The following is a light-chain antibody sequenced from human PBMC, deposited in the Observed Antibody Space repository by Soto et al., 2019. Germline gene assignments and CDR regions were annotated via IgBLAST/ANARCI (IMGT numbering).Light chain of an antibody. CDR3: SSYTISSTLV. V-gene: IGLV2-14*01. J-gene: IGLJ1*01. Sequence: QSVLTQPASVSGSPGQSITISCTGTSSDYVSWYQQHPDKAPKLMIYEVSNRPSGVSDRFSGSKSANTASLTISGLQAEDEANYYCSSYTISSTLVFGTGTKLTVL. CDR2: EVS. CDR1: SSDY.